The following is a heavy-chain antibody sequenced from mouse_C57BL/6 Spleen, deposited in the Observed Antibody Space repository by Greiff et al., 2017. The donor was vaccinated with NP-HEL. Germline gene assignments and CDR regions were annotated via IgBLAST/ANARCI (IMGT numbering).Heavy chain of an antibody. V-gene: IGHV1-9*01. CDR2: ILPGSGST. CDR1: GYTFTGYW. J-gene: IGHJ2*01. Sequence: QVQLQQSGAELMKPGASVKLSCKATGYTFTGYWIEWVKQRPGHGLEWIGEILPGSGSTNSNEKFKGKATFTADTSSNTAYIQLSSLTTEDSAIYYCARWDYFDYWGQGTTLTVSS. CDR3: ARWDYFDY.